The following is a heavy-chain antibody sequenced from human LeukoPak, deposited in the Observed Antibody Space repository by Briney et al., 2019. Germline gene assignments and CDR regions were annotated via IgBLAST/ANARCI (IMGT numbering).Heavy chain of an antibody. D-gene: IGHD4-17*01. CDR3: ARVGNYGDFDF. CDR2: IYSGGST. J-gene: IGHJ4*02. Sequence: GGSLRLSCAASGFTVSSSHVSWVRQAPGKGLEWVSVIYSGGSTYYADSVKGRFTISRDNSKNTLYLQMNSLRAEDTAVYHCARVGNYGDFDFWGQGTLVTVSS. CDR1: GFTVSSSH. V-gene: IGHV3-53*01.